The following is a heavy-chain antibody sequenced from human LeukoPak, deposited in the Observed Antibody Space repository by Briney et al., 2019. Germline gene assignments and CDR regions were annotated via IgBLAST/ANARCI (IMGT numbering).Heavy chain of an antibody. CDR1: GFTFSSYT. Sequence: PGGSLRLSCAASGFTFSSYTMHWVRQAPGKGLEYVSAISSNGGSTYYANSVKGRFTISRDNSKNTLYLQMGSLRAEDTAVYYCAKGGGYYGGNVGYYYYYMDVWGKGTTVTISS. CDR2: ISSNGGST. D-gene: IGHD4-23*01. CDR3: AKGGGYYGGNVGYYYYYMDV. V-gene: IGHV3-64*01. J-gene: IGHJ6*03.